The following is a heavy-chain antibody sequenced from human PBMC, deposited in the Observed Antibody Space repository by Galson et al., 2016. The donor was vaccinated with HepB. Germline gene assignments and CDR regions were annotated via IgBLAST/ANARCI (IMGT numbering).Heavy chain of an antibody. D-gene: IGHD2-8*01. V-gene: IGHV4-39*01. CDR1: GGSIISNGYY. CDR2: IYYSGTT. J-gene: IGHJ4*02. CDR3: ARRNVAPFDF. Sequence: SETLSLTCTVSGGSIISNGYYWGWVRQPPGKGLEWIGSIYYSGTTYYNPSPKSRVTMSVDTSTNQFSLKLASVTAADTAVYYCARRNVAPFDFWGQGTLLPVSS.